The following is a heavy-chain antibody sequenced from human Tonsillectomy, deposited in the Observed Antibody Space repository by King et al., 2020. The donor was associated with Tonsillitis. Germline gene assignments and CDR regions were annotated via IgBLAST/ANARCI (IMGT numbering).Heavy chain of an antibody. D-gene: IGHD3-10*01. V-gene: IGHV1-58*02. CDR1: GFTFTTSA. CDR3: AADVDSGSYHWFDP. Sequence: QLVQSGPEVKHPGTSVNVSCKASGFTFTTSAMQWVRQARGQRLEWIGWIVVGSGNTNYAQKFQERVTITRDMSTRTAYMELRSLRSEDTAVYYCAADVDSGSYHWFDPWGQGTLVTVSS. J-gene: IGHJ5*02. CDR2: IVVGSGNT.